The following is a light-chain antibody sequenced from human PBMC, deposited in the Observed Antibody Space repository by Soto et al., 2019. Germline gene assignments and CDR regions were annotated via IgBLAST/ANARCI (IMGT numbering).Light chain of an antibody. V-gene: IGKV1-39*01. CDR2: AAS. CDR1: QDINSY. Sequence: GYRVTVTCGASQDINSYLTWYQQKPGQAPKFLIYAASTLESGVPSRFSGSGSGTDFTLTIIRLQPEDFAPYYCQQSYITPHTSGEGTRLEIK. J-gene: IGKJ5*01. CDR3: QQSYITPHT.